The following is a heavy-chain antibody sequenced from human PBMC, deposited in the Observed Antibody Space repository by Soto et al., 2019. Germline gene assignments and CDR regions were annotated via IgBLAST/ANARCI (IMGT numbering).Heavy chain of an antibody. D-gene: IGHD3-22*01. CDR2: IYHSGST. V-gene: IGHV4-4*02. CDR1: GGSISSSNW. CDR3: ARGSNYYASSGYYSKDFDY. Sequence: SETLSLTCAVSGGSISSSNWWSWVRQPPGKGLEWIGEIYHSGSTNYNPSLKSRVTISVDKSKNQFSLKLSSVTAADTAVYYCARGSNYYASSGYYSKDFDYWGQGTLVTVSS. J-gene: IGHJ4*02.